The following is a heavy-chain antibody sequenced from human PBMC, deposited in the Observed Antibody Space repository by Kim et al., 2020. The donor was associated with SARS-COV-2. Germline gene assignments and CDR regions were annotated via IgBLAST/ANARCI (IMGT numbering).Heavy chain of an antibody. CDR3: ARLWGAPDYYGSGSYVGY. CDR2: IYYSGST. Sequence: SETLSLTCTVSGGSISSYYWSWIRQPPGKGLEWIGYIYYSGSTNYNPSLKSRVTISVDTSKNQFSLKLSSVTAADTAVYYCARLWGAPDYYGSGSYVGYWGQGTLVTVSS. D-gene: IGHD3-10*01. CDR1: GGSISSYY. V-gene: IGHV4-59*08. J-gene: IGHJ4*02.